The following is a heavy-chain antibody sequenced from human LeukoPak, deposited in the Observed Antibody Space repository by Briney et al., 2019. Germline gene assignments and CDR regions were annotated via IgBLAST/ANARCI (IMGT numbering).Heavy chain of an antibody. CDR2: INHSGST. Sequence: SETLSLTCAVYGGSFSGYYWSGIRQPPGKGLGWIGEINHSGSTNYNPSLKSRVTISVDTSKNQFSLKLSSVTAADTAFYYCASQGHHGKIVGTTLSYFYMDVWGKGTTVTVSS. CDR3: ASQGHHGKIVGTTLSYFYMDV. V-gene: IGHV4-34*01. J-gene: IGHJ6*03. CDR1: GGSFSGYY. D-gene: IGHD1-26*01.